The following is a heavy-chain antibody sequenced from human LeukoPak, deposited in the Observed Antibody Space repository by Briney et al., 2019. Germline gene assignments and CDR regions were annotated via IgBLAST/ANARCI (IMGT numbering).Heavy chain of an antibody. CDR3: ARKPIVSRSWYYFDY. CDR2: IYSSGST. Sequence: SETLSLTCTVSGGSISSYYWSWIRQPAGKGLEWIGRIYSSGSTNYNPPLKSRVTMSVDTSKSQFSLKLSSVTAADTAVYYCARKPIVSRSWYYFDYWGQGTLVTVSS. D-gene: IGHD6-13*01. CDR1: GGSISSYY. J-gene: IGHJ4*02. V-gene: IGHV4-4*07.